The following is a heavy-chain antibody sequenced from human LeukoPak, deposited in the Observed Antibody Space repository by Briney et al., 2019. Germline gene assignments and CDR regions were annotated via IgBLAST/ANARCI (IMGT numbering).Heavy chain of an antibody. D-gene: IGHD3-9*01. Sequence: SETLSLTCTVSGGSISSYYWSWIRQHPGKGLECIGYIYYSGSTNYNPSLKSRVTISVKTSKNQFSLKLRSVTAADTAVYYCARVTGYTIEHYFDYWGQGTLVTVSS. CDR3: ARVTGYTIEHYFDY. CDR1: GGSISSYY. CDR2: IYYSGST. V-gene: IGHV4-59*01. J-gene: IGHJ4*02.